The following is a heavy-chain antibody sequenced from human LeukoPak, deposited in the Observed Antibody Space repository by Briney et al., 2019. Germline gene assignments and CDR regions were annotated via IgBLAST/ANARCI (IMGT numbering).Heavy chain of an antibody. J-gene: IGHJ6*03. CDR3: ACAMAPSYYYYYMDV. V-gene: IGHV4-34*01. Sequence: SEPLSLTRAVYGGSFSGYYWSWIRQPPGKGLEWIGEINHSGSTNYNPSLKSRVTISVDTSKNQFSLKLSSVTAADTAVYYCACAMAPSYYYYYMDVWGKGTTVTVS. D-gene: IGHD5-18*01. CDR2: INHSGST. CDR1: GGSFSGYY.